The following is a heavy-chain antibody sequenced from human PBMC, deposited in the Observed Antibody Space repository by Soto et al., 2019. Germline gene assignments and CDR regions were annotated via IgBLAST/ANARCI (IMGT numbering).Heavy chain of an antibody. V-gene: IGHV1-69*06. CDR3: ATGPVTSRRRGYFDY. Sequence: QVQLVQSGAEVKKPGSSVKVSCKASGGTFSSYAISWVRQAPGQGLEWMGGIIPIVGTANYAQKCQGRVTITAAKSTSTAYMELSSLRSEDTAVYYGATGPVTSRRRGYFDYWGQGTLVTVSS. D-gene: IGHD2-2*01. CDR2: IIPIVGTA. CDR1: GGTFSSYA. J-gene: IGHJ4*02.